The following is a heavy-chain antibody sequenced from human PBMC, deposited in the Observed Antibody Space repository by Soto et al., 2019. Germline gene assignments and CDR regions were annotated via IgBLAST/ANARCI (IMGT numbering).Heavy chain of an antibody. J-gene: IGHJ3*02. CDR2: IRKDGSKR. D-gene: IGHD2-15*01. CDR3: AGDVSPGNNGWYFDGLDI. CDR1: EFAFSSYW. Sequence: PGGSLSLSCAASEFAFSSYWMTWVRQAPGKGLEWVANIRKDGSKRSYLDEVRDRFTISRNSSKNSLYLQMKSLRVCNTVLDFCAGDVSPGNNGWYFDGLDIWGRGTMVT. V-gene: IGHV3-7*05.